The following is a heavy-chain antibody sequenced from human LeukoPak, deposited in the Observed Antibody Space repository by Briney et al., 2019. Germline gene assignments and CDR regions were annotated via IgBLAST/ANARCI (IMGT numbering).Heavy chain of an antibody. CDR2: ISYDGSNK. CDR3: ARGHSGYATR. J-gene: IGHJ4*02. Sequence: GGSLRLSCAASGFTFSSYAMHWVRQAPGKGLEWVAVISYDGSNKYYADSVKGRFTISRDNSKNTLYLQMNSLRAEDTAVYYCARGHSGYATRWGQGTLVTVSS. D-gene: IGHD5-12*01. CDR1: GFTFSSYA. V-gene: IGHV3-30*04.